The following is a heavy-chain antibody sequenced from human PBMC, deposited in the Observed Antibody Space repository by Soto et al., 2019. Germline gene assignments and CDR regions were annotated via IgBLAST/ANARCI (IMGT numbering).Heavy chain of an antibody. V-gene: IGHV3-21*01. CDR2: IGRTGIDR. CDR1: GLTFSIYT. D-gene: IGHD1-1*01. J-gene: IGHJ4*02. Sequence: EIQLVESGGGLVKPGGSLRLSCAALGLTFSIYTMNWVRQAPGKGLEFVSSIGRTGIDRYYIDSVKGRFTISRDNAQKSLYLQMNSLRVEDTALYYCVCDDNRRFWGQGTLVTVSS. CDR3: VCDDNRRF.